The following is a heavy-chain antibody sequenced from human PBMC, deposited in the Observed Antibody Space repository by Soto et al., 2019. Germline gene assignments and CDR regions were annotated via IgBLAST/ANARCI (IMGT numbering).Heavy chain of an antibody. CDR3: ARVSSSIRHFWFDP. CDR2: IIPIFGTA. D-gene: IGHD6-13*01. J-gene: IGHJ5*02. Sequence: GASVKVSCKASGGTFSSYAISWVRQAPGQGLEWMGGIIPIFGTANYAQKFQGRVTITADESTSTAYMELSSLRSEDTAVYYCARVSSSIRHFWFDPWGQGTLVTVSS. V-gene: IGHV1-69*13. CDR1: GGTFSSYA.